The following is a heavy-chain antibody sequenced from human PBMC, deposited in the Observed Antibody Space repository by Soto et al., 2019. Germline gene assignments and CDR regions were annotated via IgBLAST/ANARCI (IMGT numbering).Heavy chain of an antibody. V-gene: IGHV3-7*01. CDR1: AFTFRNYW. Sequence: GGSLRLSCAASAFTFRNYWMSWVRQAPGKGLEWVANIKQDGSEKYYVDSVKGRFTISRDNAKNSLYLQMNSLRAEDTAVYYCARYISRPLLWFGEGNYYYYGMDVWGQGTTVTVSS. CDR3: ARYISRPLLWFGEGNYYYYGMDV. D-gene: IGHD3-10*01. CDR2: IKQDGSEK. J-gene: IGHJ6*02.